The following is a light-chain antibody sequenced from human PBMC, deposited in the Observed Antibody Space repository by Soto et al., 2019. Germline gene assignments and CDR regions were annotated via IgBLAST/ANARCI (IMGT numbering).Light chain of an antibody. J-gene: IGLJ2*01. Sequence: QSVLTQPPSASGSPGQAVTISCTGTSSDVGGYNYVSRYQQHPGKAPKLMIYEVSKRPSGVPDRFSGSKSGNTASLTVSGLQAEDEADYYCSSYAGSRVVFGGGTKLTVL. CDR3: SSYAGSRVV. V-gene: IGLV2-8*01. CDR2: EVS. CDR1: SSDVGGYNY.